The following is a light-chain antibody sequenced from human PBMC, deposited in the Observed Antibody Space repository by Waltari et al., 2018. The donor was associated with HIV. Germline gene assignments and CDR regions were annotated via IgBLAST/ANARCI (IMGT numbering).Light chain of an antibody. Sequence: EIVLTQSPDTVSLSPGERATLSCRASQTVSSSSLAWYQQKPGQAPRLLIYGASSRATGIPDRFSGSGSGIDFTLTISRLEPEDFALYYCQHYGSSLWTFGQGTKVEI. CDR2: GAS. J-gene: IGKJ1*01. CDR3: QHYGSSLWT. V-gene: IGKV3-20*01. CDR1: QTVSSSS.